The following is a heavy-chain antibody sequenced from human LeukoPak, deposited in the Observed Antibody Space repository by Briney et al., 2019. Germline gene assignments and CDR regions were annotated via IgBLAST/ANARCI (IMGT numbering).Heavy chain of an antibody. D-gene: IGHD6-19*01. CDR1: GFIFSDYY. J-gene: IGHJ4*02. Sequence: GGSLRLSCAASGFIFSDYYMSWIRQAPGKGLEWLSSISSGGSTIYYADSVKGRFTISRDNAQNSLYLQMNSLRAGDTAVYYCAKATLRVAVAGIDYWGQGTLVTVSS. V-gene: IGHV3-11*04. CDR3: AKATLRVAVAGIDY. CDR2: ISSGGSTI.